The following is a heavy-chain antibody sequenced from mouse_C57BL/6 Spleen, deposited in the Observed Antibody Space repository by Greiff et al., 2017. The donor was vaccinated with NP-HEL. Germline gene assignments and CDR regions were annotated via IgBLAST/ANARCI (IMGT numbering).Heavy chain of an antibody. Sequence: EVKLVESGGGLVQPGGSLSLSCAASGFTFTDYYMSWVRQPPGKALEWLGFIRNKANGYTTEYSASVKGRFTISRDNSQSILYLQMNALRAEDSATYYCAGGIPFDYWGQGTTLTVSS. V-gene: IGHV7-3*01. CDR2: IRNKANGYTT. CDR3: AGGIPFDY. CDR1: GFTFTDYY. J-gene: IGHJ2*01.